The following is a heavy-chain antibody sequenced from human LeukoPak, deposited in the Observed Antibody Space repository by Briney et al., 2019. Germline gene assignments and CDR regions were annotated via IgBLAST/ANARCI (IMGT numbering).Heavy chain of an antibody. CDR1: GFTFSDHY. V-gene: IGHV3-11*01. Sequence: PGGSLRLSCAVPGFTFSDHYVSWIRQAPGKGLDWLSYISPSGITTKYADSVKGRFTVSRDNAKNSVFLQLNNLRVEDTAVYFCARQRSSYYFDSWGQGTLVTVSS. J-gene: IGHJ4*02. CDR3: ARQRSSYYFDS. CDR2: ISPSGITT. D-gene: IGHD6-19*01.